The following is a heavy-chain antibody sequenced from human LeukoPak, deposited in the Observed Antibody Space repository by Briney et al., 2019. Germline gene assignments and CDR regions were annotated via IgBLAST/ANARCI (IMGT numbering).Heavy chain of an antibody. Sequence: SETLSLTCTVSGGSIKGYHWSWIRQPPGKGLEWIGYIYSNEATEYKPSLKSRGTISADTSKNQFSLKLTSVTAADTAIYYCARGNDFHIWGQGTMVTVSS. CDR1: GGSIKGYH. V-gene: IGHV4-4*08. J-gene: IGHJ3*02. CDR3: ARGNDFHI. CDR2: IYSNEAT.